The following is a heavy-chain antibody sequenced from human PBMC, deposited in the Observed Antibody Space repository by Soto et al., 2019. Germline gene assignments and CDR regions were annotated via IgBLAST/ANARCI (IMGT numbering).Heavy chain of an antibody. V-gene: IGHV3-30-3*01. CDR2: ISYDGSNK. CDR3: ARDHLSGTTADNQYAFDD. CDR1: GFTFSSYA. D-gene: IGHD3-10*01. Sequence: PVGSLRLSCAASGFTFSSYAMHWVRQAPGKGLEWVAVISYDGSNKYYADSVKGRFTISRDNSKNTLYLQMNSLRAEDTAVYYCARDHLSGTTADNQYAFDDRGQRTRVT. J-gene: IGHJ4*02.